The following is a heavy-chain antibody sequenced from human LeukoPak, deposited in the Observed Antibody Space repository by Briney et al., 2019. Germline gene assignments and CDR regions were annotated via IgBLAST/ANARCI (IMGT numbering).Heavy chain of an antibody. CDR1: GFTFSSYA. CDR3: ARGSAVAGFDP. V-gene: IGHV3-53*01. D-gene: IGHD6-13*01. CDR2: LYSGGTA. J-gene: IGHJ5*02. Sequence: GGSLRLSCAASGFTFSSYAMSWVRQAPGKGLEWVSVLYSGGTAYFADSVKGRFTISRDNSKNTLYLQMNSLRGDDTAVYYCARGSAVAGFDPWGQGTLVTVSS.